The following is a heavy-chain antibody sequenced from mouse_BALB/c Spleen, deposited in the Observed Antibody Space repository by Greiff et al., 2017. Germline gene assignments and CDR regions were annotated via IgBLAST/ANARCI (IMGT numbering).Heavy chain of an antibody. CDR1: GYAFTNYW. J-gene: IGHJ4*01. CDR3: AKTGTEDY. V-gene: IGHV1-63*02. Sequence: QVQLQQSGPELVKPGASVKVSCKASGYAFTNYWLGWVKQRPGHGLEWIGDIYPGGGYTNYNEKFKGKATLTADTSSSTAYMQLSSLTSEDSAVYFCAKTGTEDYWGQGTSVTVSS. CDR2: IYPGGGYT. D-gene: IGHD4-1*01.